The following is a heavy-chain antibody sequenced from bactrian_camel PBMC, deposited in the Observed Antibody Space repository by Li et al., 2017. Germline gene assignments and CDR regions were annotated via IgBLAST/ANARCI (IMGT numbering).Heavy chain of an antibody. CDR3: AGDYLCLLERNDWYY. CDR2: MDNKNPAA. J-gene: IGHJ4*01. CDR1: GLTDAIDC. Sequence: QVQLVESGGGSVQAGGSRRLSCKVSGLTDAIDCLKWFRQAPGKEREGVAAMDNKNPAAYSDAVKGRFTISREEGDVANTITLFLQMNDLNPEDTGMYTCAGDYLCLLERNDWYYQGQGTQVTVS. V-gene: IGHV3S6*01. D-gene: IGHD1*01.